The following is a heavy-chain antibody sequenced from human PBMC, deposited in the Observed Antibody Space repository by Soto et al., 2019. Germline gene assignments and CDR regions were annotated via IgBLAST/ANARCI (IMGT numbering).Heavy chain of an antibody. V-gene: IGHV4-30-4*01. Sequence: SETLSLTCTVSGGSISSGDYYWSGIRQPPGKGLEWIGYIYYSGSTYYNPSLKSRVTISVDTSKNKVSLKLSSVTAADTAVYSCARYGLLLNSFDHWGQGTLVTVSS. J-gene: IGHJ5*02. CDR2: IYYSGST. D-gene: IGHD2-21*02. CDR1: GGSISSGDYY. CDR3: ARYGLLLNSFDH.